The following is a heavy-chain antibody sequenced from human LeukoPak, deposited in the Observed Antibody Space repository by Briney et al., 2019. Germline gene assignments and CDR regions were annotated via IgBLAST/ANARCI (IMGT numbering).Heavy chain of an antibody. V-gene: IGHV3-23*01. CDR1: GFTFSSYA. D-gene: IGHD2-15*01. CDR3: AKCADYCSGGSCIDY. Sequence: GGSLRLSCAASGFTFSSYAMSWVRQAPGKGLEWVSAISGSGGRTYYADSVKGRFTISRDNSKNTLYLQMNSLRAEDTAVYYCAKCADYCSGGSCIDYWGQGTLVTVSS. J-gene: IGHJ4*02. CDR2: ISGSGGRT.